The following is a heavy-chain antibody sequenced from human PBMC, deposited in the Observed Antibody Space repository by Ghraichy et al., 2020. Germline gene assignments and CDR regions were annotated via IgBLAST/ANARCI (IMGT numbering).Heavy chain of an antibody. Sequence: GESLNISCAASGFALSSYSMNWVRQAPGKGLEWISSTSSSTGNIYYGDSVKGRFTIVRDNVKNSLFLQMESLRPEDTAVYFCAREKRGFYYYAMDVWGQGTTVTVAS. V-gene: IGHV3-21*01. CDR1: GFALSSYS. D-gene: IGHD5-12*01. CDR2: TSSSTGNI. CDR3: AREKRGFYYYAMDV. J-gene: IGHJ6*02.